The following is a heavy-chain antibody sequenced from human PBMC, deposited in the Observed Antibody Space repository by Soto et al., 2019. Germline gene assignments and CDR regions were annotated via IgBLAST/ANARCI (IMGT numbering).Heavy chain of an antibody. CDR2: ISSSSSTI. D-gene: IGHD5-12*01. Sequence: PGGSLRLSCAASGFTFSSYSMNWVRKAPGKGLEWVSYISSSSSTIYYADSVKGRFTISRDNAKNSLYLQMNSLRAEDTAVYYCARDNGWNIVATTPGPFDYWGQGTLVTVSS. CDR1: GFTFSSYS. V-gene: IGHV3-48*01. J-gene: IGHJ4*02. CDR3: ARDNGWNIVATTPGPFDY.